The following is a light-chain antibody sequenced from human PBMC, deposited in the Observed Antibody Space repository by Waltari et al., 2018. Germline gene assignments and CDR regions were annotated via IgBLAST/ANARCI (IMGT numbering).Light chain of an antibody. J-gene: IGKJ2*03. CDR1: QSLLHSNGNTY. Sequence: DIVTTQTPLSLPVTPGEPASISCRSSQSLLHSNGNTYLYWYLQKPGQPPRLLIYRVSNRFSGVPDRFSGSGSGTDFTLKISRVEAEDVGIYYCMQALQTPYSFGQGTKVEIK. CDR3: MQALQTPYS. CDR2: RVS. V-gene: IGKV2-29*02.